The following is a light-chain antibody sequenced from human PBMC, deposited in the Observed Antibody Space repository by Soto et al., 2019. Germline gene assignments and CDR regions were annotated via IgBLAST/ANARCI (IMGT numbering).Light chain of an antibody. J-gene: IGKJ1*01. CDR3: QQYNRYSPRGT. CDR2: KAS. V-gene: IGKV1-5*03. CDR1: QSSSSW. Sequence: DIQMTQAPSTLSASVGDRVTITCRDSQSSSSWLAWYQKKPGKAPKLQIDKASSLESGVPSRFSGSGSGTEFTLTISSLQPDDFAAYYYQQYNRYSPRGTLGQGTKVEIQ.